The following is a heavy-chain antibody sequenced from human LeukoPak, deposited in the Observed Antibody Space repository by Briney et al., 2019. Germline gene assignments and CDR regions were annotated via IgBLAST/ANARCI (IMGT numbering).Heavy chain of an antibody. CDR2: IYTSGST. CDR1: GGSISSYY. Sequence: PSETLSLTCTVSGGSISSYYWSWIRQPAGKGLEWIGRIYTSGSTNYNPSLKSRVTMSVDTSKNQFSLKLSSVTAADTAVYYYARLITTVTTYWFDPWGQGTLVTVSS. D-gene: IGHD4-17*01. CDR3: ARLITTVTTYWFDP. J-gene: IGHJ5*02. V-gene: IGHV4-4*07.